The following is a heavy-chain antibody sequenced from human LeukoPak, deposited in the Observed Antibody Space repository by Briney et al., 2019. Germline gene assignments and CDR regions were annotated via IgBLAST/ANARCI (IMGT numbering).Heavy chain of an antibody. CDR1: GFTFSSCW. J-gene: IGHJ3*02. CDR3: ARDRSIEDAFDI. Sequence: PGGSLRLSCAASGFTFSSCWMHWVRQAPRKGLVWVSRINSDGSSTTYADSVKGRFAISRDNAKNTLFLQMNSLSPEDTAVYYCARDRSIEDAFDIWGQGTMVTVSS. D-gene: IGHD3-3*02. V-gene: IGHV3-74*03. CDR2: INSDGSST.